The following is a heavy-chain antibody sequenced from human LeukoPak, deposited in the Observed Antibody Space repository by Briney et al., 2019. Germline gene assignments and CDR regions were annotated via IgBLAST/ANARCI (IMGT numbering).Heavy chain of an antibody. J-gene: IGHJ4*02. V-gene: IGHV3-23*01. D-gene: IGHD6-19*01. CDR3: ARGSSGWYQVEYYFDY. CDR1: GFTFSSYA. Sequence: GGSLRLSCAASGFTFSSYAMSWVRQAPGKGLEWVSAISGSGGSTYYADSVKGRFTISRDNAKNSLYLQMNSLRAEDTAVYYCARGSSGWYQVEYYFDYWGQGTLVTVSS. CDR2: ISGSGGST.